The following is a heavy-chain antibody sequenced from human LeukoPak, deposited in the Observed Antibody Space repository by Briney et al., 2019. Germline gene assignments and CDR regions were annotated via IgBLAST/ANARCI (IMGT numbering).Heavy chain of an antibody. Sequence: SVKVSCKASGGTFSSYAISWVRQAPGQGLEWMGGIIPIFGTANYAQKFQGRVTITADESTSTAYMELRSLRSDDTAVYYCARVPNRYSSGWGVFDYWGQGTLVTVSS. CDR3: ARVPNRYSSGWGVFDY. J-gene: IGHJ4*02. V-gene: IGHV1-69*13. CDR2: IIPIFGTA. CDR1: GGTFSSYA. D-gene: IGHD6-19*01.